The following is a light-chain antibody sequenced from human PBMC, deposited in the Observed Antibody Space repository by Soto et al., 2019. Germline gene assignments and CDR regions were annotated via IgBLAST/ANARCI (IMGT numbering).Light chain of an antibody. J-gene: IGKJ1*01. Sequence: EIVMTPSPSTLSVSPGARAALSCRASPSVSSTLAWYQLKPGQAPRLLIYDTSTRATGIPARFSGSGSGTEFTLTVSSPQSADFAVYSCQQYNNWPQTCGQGTKV. CDR1: PSVSST. CDR3: QQYNNWPQT. V-gene: IGKV3-15*01. CDR2: DTS.